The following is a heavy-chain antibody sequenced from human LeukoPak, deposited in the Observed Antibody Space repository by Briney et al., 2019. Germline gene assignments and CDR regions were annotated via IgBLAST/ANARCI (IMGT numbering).Heavy chain of an antibody. D-gene: IGHD5-12*01. CDR3: ARYRGASGYHFDY. V-gene: IGHV4-4*02. CDR1: AGSISSGSW. CDR2: IYHSGST. Sequence: SETLSLTCAVSAGSISSGSWWNWVRPPPGKGLEWIGEIYHSGSTNYNPSLKSRVTVSLDKSKNQFSLKLYSVTAADTAVYYCARYRGASGYHFDYWGQGTLVTVSS. J-gene: IGHJ4*02.